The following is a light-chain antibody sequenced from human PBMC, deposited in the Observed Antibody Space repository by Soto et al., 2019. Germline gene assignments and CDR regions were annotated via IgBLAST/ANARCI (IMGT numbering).Light chain of an antibody. J-gene: IGKJ4*01. CDR3: QQSYSAPLS. CDR1: QSIARF. Sequence: DIQMTQSPSYLSVSVGDRVTITCRASQSIARFLTWYQQKPGKAPKLLVSDASTLQSGVPSRFSGSGSGTDFTLTINTLQPEDFATYYCQQSYSAPLSFGGGTKVEVK. V-gene: IGKV1-39*01. CDR2: DAS.